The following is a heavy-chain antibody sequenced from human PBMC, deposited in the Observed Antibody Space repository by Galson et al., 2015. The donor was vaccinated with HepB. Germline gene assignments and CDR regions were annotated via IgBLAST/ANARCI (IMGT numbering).Heavy chain of an antibody. V-gene: IGHV3-21*01. Sequence: SLRLSCAASGFTFSSYSMNWVRQAPGKGLEWVSSISSSSSYIYYADSVKGRFTISRDNAKNSLYLQMNSLRAEDTAVYYCARDRAYCGGDCYDAFDIWGQGTMVTVSS. D-gene: IGHD2-21*02. CDR1: GFTFSSYS. CDR3: ARDRAYCGGDCYDAFDI. CDR2: ISSSSSYI. J-gene: IGHJ3*02.